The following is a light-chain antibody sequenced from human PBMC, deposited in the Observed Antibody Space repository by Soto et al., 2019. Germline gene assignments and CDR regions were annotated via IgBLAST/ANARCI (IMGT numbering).Light chain of an antibody. Sequence: DIVMTQSPDSLAVSLGERATINCKSTQSVLYNSTNKYYLAWYEHKVGQPPSLLIYWASTRESGVPDRFSGSGSGTDFTVTISSLQAEDVAVYYCQQYYTTPPTVGQGTRLEIK. CDR2: WAS. CDR3: QQYYTTPPT. CDR1: QSVLYNSTNKYY. J-gene: IGKJ5*01. V-gene: IGKV4-1*01.